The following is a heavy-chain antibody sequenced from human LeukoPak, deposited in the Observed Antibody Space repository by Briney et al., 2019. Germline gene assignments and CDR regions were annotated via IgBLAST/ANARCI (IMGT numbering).Heavy chain of an antibody. CDR1: GFTFSSYG. CDR2: IWYDGSNK. V-gene: IGHV3-33*01. Sequence: GGSLRLSCAASGFTFSSYGMHWVRQAPGKGLEWVAVIWYDGSNKYYADSVKGRFTISRDNSKNTLYLQMNSLRAEDTAVYYCARGYCSSTSCPNDYWGQGTLVTVSS. CDR3: ARGYCSSTSCPNDY. D-gene: IGHD2-2*01. J-gene: IGHJ4*02.